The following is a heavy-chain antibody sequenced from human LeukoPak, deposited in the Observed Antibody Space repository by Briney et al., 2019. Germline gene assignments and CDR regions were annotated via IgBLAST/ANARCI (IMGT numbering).Heavy chain of an antibody. CDR3: ARDSTGYDYFDS. Sequence: SENLSLTCTVSGGSISSGDYYWNWIRQPPGKGLEWIGYIYYTGSTNYNPSLKSRVTMSIDTSKNQFSLKLSSVTAADTAVYYCARDSTGYDYFDSWGQGALVTVSS. J-gene: IGHJ4*02. D-gene: IGHD5-12*01. CDR2: IYYTGST. V-gene: IGHV4-30-4*08. CDR1: GGSISSGDYY.